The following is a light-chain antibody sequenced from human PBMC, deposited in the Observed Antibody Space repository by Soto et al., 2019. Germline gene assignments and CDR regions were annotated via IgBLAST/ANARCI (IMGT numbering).Light chain of an antibody. CDR2: TNN. Sequence: QSVLTQPPSTSGTPGQRVTISCSGSSSNIGSNTVNWYQHLPGTAPKLLIYTNNQRPSGVPDRFAGSKSGTSASLAVSGLQAEDEADYYCQSHDSSLSSYVFGTGTKVTVL. CDR3: QSHDSSLSSYV. J-gene: IGLJ1*01. CDR1: SSNIGSNT. V-gene: IGLV1-44*01.